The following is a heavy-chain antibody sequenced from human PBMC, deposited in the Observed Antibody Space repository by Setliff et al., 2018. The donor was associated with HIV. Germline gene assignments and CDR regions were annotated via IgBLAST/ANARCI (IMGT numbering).Heavy chain of an antibody. CDR2: IRHSGYT. J-gene: IGHJ4*02. CDR1: GGSIGSYH. CDR3: ARVKRGLEWLPYGYFDY. Sequence: SETLSLTCNVSGGSIGSYHWAWIRQSPGKGLEYIGNIRHSGYTNYNPSLKSRLNMSVDTSNYQISLKLTAVTAADTAVYYCARVKRGLEWLPYGYFDYWGQGTLVTVSS. V-gene: IGHV4-59*01. D-gene: IGHD3-3*01.